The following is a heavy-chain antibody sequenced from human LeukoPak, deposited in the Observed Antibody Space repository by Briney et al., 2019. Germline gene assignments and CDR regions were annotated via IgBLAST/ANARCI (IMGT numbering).Heavy chain of an antibody. CDR2: IYYSGST. CDR3: ARSTYDFWSGFDPDWFDP. CDR1: GGSISSYY. Sequence: SETLSLTCTVSGGSISSYYCSWIRQPPGKGLEWIGYIYYSGSTNYNPSLKSRVTISVDTSKNQFSLKLSSVTAADTAVYYCARSTYDFWSGFDPDWFDPWGQGTLVTVSS. J-gene: IGHJ5*02. D-gene: IGHD3-3*01. V-gene: IGHV4-59*01.